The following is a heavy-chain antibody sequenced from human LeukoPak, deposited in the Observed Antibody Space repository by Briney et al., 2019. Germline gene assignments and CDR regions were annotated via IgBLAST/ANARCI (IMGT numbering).Heavy chain of an antibody. V-gene: IGHV3-23*01. CDR2: ISGSGSST. J-gene: IGHJ1*01. Sequence: AGGSLRLSCAASGFTFSSYAMSWVRQAPGKGLEWISSISGSGSSTLYADSVKGRVTISRDNSKNTLYLQMNNLRVEDTAVYYCAKDTVVVAATNFHHWGQGTLVSVSS. CDR1: GFTFSSYA. D-gene: IGHD2-15*01. CDR3: AKDTVVVAATNFHH.